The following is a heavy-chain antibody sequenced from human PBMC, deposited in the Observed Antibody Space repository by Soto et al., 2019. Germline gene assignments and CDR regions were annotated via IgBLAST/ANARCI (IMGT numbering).Heavy chain of an antibody. V-gene: IGHV3-21*01. CDR3: ARDSPPAYSGSYYAAFDI. J-gene: IGHJ3*02. Sequence: GGSLRLSCAASGFTFSSYSMNWVRQAPGKGLEWVSSISSSSSYIYYADSVKGRFTISRDNAKNSLYLQMNSLRAEDTAVYYSARDSPPAYSGSYYAAFDIWGQGTMVTVSS. D-gene: IGHD1-26*01. CDR1: GFTFSSYS. CDR2: ISSSSSYI.